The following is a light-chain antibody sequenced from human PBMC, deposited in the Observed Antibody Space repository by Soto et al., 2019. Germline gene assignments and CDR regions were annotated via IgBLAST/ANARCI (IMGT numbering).Light chain of an antibody. CDR1: NRDVGGFQF. V-gene: IGLV2-14*01. Sequence: QSALTQPASVSGSPGQSISISCSGTNRDVGGFQFVSWYQHHPGKAPQLIIYEVTNRPSGVSNRFSGSKSGNTASLTISGLQAEDEAVYYCGSYTSSTTIVLFGGGTKLTVL. CDR2: EVT. CDR3: GSYTSSTTIVL. J-gene: IGLJ2*01.